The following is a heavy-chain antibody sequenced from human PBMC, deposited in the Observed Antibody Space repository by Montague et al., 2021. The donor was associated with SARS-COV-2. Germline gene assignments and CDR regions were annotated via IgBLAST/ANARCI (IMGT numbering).Heavy chain of an antibody. CDR1: DFSISRGGYF. CDR2: ISNSGST. J-gene: IGHJ6*02. CDR3: ARSYNYYEFWSGPGGIMDV. D-gene: IGHD3-3*01. V-gene: IGHV4-31*03. Sequence: TLSLTCTVSDFSISRGGYFWNWIRQVPGKGLEWIGYISNSGSTYYNPSLKSRLSISADTSNDKFSLRLRSVTAADTAVYFCARSYNYYEFWSGPGGIMDVWGQGTPVTVSS.